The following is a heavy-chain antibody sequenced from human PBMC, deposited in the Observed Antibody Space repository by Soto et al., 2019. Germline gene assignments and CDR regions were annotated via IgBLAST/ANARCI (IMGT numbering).Heavy chain of an antibody. CDR1: GGSISSYY. CDR3: ARDQVHSGSYQYYYGMDV. CDR2: IYYSGST. D-gene: IGHD1-26*01. V-gene: IGHV4-59*01. J-gene: IGHJ6*02. Sequence: SETLSLTCTVSGGSISSYYWSWIRQPPGKGLEWIGYIYYSGSTNYNPSLKSRVTISVDTSKNQFSLNLSSVTAADTAVYYCARDQVHSGSYQYYYGMDVWGQGTTVTVSS.